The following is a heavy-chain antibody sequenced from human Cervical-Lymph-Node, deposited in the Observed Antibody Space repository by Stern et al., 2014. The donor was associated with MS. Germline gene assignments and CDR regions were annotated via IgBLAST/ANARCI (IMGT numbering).Heavy chain of an antibody. D-gene: IGHD1-26*01. CDR1: GYNFTTYY. J-gene: IGHJ6*02. CDR3: AIIEGWNGMDV. CDR2: INPRGGST. V-gene: IGHV1-46*01. Sequence: VQLVESGAEVKKPGASVRGSCKASGYNFTTYYMHWVRQAPGQGLEWMGIINPRGGSTSYAQKFLGRVIMTRDTSTSTVYMELSSLRSEDTAVYYCAIIEGWNGMDVWGQGTTVIASS.